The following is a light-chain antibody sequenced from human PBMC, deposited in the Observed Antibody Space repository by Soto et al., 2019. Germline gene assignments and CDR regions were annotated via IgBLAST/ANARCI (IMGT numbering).Light chain of an antibody. Sequence: DIQMTQSPSTLSASVGDRVTITCRASQSISSWLAWYQQKPGEAPKLLIYDASSLESGVPSRFSGSGSATEFTLTISSLQPDDFATYYCQQYNNYWTFGQGTKV. CDR1: QSISSW. CDR3: QQYNNYWT. J-gene: IGKJ1*01. V-gene: IGKV1-5*01. CDR2: DAS.